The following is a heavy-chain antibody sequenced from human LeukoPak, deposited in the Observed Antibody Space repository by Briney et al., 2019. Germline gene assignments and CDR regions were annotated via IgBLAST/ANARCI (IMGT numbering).Heavy chain of an antibody. J-gene: IGHJ4*02. D-gene: IGHD1-26*01. Sequence: GGSLRLSCAASGFTFSSYWMSWVRQAPGKGLEWVANIKQDGSEKYYVDSVKGRFTISRDNAKNSLFLQMNSLRAEDTAVYYCARDQRTNSGSQVNFDYWGQGALVTVSS. V-gene: IGHV3-7*01. CDR1: GFTFSSYW. CDR2: IKQDGSEK. CDR3: ARDQRTNSGSQVNFDY.